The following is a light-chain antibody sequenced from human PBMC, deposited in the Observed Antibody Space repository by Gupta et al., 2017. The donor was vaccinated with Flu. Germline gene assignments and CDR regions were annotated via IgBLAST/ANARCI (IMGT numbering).Light chain of an antibody. CDR1: NIGSKS. CDR2: ADS. CDR3: QVWDNREAV. V-gene: IGLV3-21*02. J-gene: IGLJ2*01. Sequence: SYVLTQPPSVSVAPGQTARITCGGNNIGSKSVHRYQQKPGQAPVLVVYADSDRPSGIPERFSGSNSGNTATLTISRGEAGEEADYYCQVWDNREAVFGGGTKL.